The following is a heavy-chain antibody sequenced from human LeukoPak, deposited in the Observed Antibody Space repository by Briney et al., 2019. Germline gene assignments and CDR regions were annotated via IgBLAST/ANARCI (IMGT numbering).Heavy chain of an antibody. D-gene: IGHD4-23*01. CDR3: ARQFGSFIPYGGNPDRLGY. V-gene: IGHV4-39*01. Sequence: ASETLSLTCTVSGGSISSRIYYWGWIRQPPGKGREWIGSIDYSGSTSYNPSLKSRVPISVDTSKNQFSLKLSSVTAADTAVYYCARQFGSFIPYGGNPDRLGYWGQGTLVTVSS. CDR1: GGSISSRIYY. CDR2: IDYSGST. J-gene: IGHJ4*02.